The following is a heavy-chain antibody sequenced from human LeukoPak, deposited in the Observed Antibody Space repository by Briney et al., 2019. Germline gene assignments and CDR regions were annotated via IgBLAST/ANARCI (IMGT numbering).Heavy chain of an antibody. D-gene: IGHD2-2*01. CDR3: ATGGYQLLADAFDI. Sequence: SETLSLTCAVYGGSISSFYWSWIRQPPGKGLEWIGYIYYSGSTNYNPSLKSRVTISVDTSKNQFSLKLSSVTAADTAVYYCATGGYQLLADAFDIWGQGTMVTVSS. J-gene: IGHJ3*02. CDR1: GGSISSFY. V-gene: IGHV4-59*01. CDR2: IYYSGST.